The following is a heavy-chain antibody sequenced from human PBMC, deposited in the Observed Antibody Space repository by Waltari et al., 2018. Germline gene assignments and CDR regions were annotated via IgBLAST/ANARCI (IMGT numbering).Heavy chain of an antibody. CDR2: IYPSESTT. Sequence: EVQLLESGGGLVQPGGSLRLSCVASGFPFSMYTMSWVSQAPGKGPEWVSGIYPSESTTFYADSVKGRFTISRDNSKNTVYLQLNNLRAEDTAIYYCASHVDRAPWGQGTLVTVSS. J-gene: IGHJ4*02. D-gene: IGHD5-18*01. CDR3: ASHVDRAP. CDR1: GFPFSMYT. V-gene: IGHV3-23*05.